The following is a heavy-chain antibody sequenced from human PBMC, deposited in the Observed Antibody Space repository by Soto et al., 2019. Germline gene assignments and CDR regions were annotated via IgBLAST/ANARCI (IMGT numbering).Heavy chain of an antibody. J-gene: IGHJ5*02. CDR3: ARDQVAVAGTDNWFDP. CDR1: GYTFTAYG. D-gene: IGHD2-15*01. V-gene: IGHV1-18*04. CDR2: ISTYNGYT. Sequence: ASVKVSCKASGYTFTAYGISWVRQAPGQGLEWMGWISTYNGYTKYARKIQGRVTMTIDTSTSTAYMELRSLRSDDTAVYYCARDQVAVAGTDNWFDPWGQGTLVTVSS.